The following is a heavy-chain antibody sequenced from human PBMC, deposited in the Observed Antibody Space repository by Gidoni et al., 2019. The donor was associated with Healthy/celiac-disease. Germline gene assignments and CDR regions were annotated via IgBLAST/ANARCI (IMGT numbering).Heavy chain of an antibody. CDR3: ARDRLQGYFDL. CDR1: GFTFSSYS. CDR2: ISSSSSYI. Sequence: EVQLVESGGGLVKHGGSLRLSCAAAGFTFSSYSMNWVRQAPGKGLEWVSSISSSSSYIYYADSVKGRFTISRDNAKNSLYLQMNSLSAEDTAVYYCARDRLQGYFDLWGRVTLVTVSS. D-gene: IGHD2-15*01. V-gene: IGHV3-21*01. J-gene: IGHJ2*01.